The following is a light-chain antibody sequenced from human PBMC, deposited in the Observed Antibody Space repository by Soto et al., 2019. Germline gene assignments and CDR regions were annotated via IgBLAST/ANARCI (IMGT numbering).Light chain of an antibody. CDR2: AAS. J-gene: IGKJ2*01. CDR3: QQSRTTAYT. Sequence: DIDMTQAPSSLSASVVDRVTITCRAGQDVVNYLNWYQQKPGKAPRLLIYAASSLQSGVPSRFSGSGSGTTFTLTITDLQPEDVATYYCQQSRTTAYTFAQGTKVDIK. CDR1: QDVVNY. V-gene: IGKV1-39*01.